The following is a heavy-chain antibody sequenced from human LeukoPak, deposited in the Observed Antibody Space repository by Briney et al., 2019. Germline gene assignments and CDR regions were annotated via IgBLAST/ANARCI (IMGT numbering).Heavy chain of an antibody. Sequence: PGGSLRLSCAASGFTVSDNYMSWVRQAPGKGLEWVSAISGSGGSTYSADSVKGRFTISRDNSKNTLYLQMNSPRAEDTAVYYCAKESIAAAVEYFQHWGQGTLVTVSS. D-gene: IGHD6-13*01. J-gene: IGHJ1*01. V-gene: IGHV3-23*01. CDR2: ISGSGGST. CDR3: AKESIAAAVEYFQH. CDR1: GFTVSDNY.